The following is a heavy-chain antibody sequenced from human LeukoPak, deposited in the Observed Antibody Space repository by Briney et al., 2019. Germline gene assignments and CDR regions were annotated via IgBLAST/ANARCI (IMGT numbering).Heavy chain of an antibody. CDR3: ARDQDRDIVVVPAAMPYGMDV. CDR2: FDPEDGET. J-gene: IGHJ6*02. D-gene: IGHD2-2*01. Sequence: ASVKVSCKVSGYTLTELSMHWVRQAPGKGLEWMGGFDPEDGETIYAQKFQGRVTMTEDTSTDTAYMELSSLRSEGTAVYYCARDQDRDIVVVPAAMPYGMDVWGQGTTVTVSS. V-gene: IGHV1-24*01. CDR1: GYTLTELS.